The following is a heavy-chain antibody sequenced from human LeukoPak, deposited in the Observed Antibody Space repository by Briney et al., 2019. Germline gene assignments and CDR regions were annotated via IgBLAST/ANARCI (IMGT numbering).Heavy chain of an antibody. CDR1: GYSFTSYW. J-gene: IGHJ4*02. CDR2: IYPGDSDT. D-gene: IGHD3-10*01. CDR3: ARHRDPYGSGSH. Sequence: GESLKISCKGSGYSFTSYWIDWVRQRPGKGLEWMGIIYPGDSDTRYSPSFQGQVTISADKSISTAYLQWSSLKASDTAMYSCARHRDPYGSGSHWGQGTLVTVSS. V-gene: IGHV5-51*01.